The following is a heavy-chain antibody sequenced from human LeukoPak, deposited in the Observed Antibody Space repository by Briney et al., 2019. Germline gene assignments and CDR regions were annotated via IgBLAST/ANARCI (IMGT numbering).Heavy chain of an antibody. CDR3: VKDLYKGDTSSWYYFDY. Sequence: GGSLRLSCSASGFTFSNCAMHWVRQAPGKGPEYVSVISSYGDKTYYADSVKGRFTISRDNSKNTVSLQMGSLRAEDTAVYYCVKDLYKGDTSSWYYFDYWGQGTLVTVSS. J-gene: IGHJ4*02. V-gene: IGHV3-64D*06. D-gene: IGHD6-13*01. CDR2: ISSYGDKT. CDR1: GFTFSNCA.